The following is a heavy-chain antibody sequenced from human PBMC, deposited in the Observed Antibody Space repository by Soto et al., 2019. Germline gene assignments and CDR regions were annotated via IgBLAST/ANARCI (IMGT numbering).Heavy chain of an antibody. CDR3: ARGPIGDAAMVTNYFDS. D-gene: IGHD5-18*01. V-gene: IGHV3-30-3*01. J-gene: IGHJ4*02. CDR2: LSYDGNNI. CDR1: GFTFSNYA. Sequence: QVQLVESGGGVVQPGRSLRLSCAASGFTFSNYAIHWVRQAPGKGLEWVAVLSYDGNNIHYADSVKGRFTVSRDNSKNTLFLQMTRLRTEDTALYYCARGPIGDAAMVTNYFDSWGQGTLVTVSS.